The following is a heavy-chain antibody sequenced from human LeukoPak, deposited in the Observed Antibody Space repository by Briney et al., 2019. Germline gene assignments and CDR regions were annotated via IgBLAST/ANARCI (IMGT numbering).Heavy chain of an antibody. CDR3: ASHKRGYCSGGSCDWSY. D-gene: IGHD2-15*01. CDR2: IHYSGST. Sequence: SETLSLTCTVSGGSISSPTYYWAWIRQPPGQELEWIKTIHYSGSTYDNPSLKSRFNMSVDTSKNQFSLKLSSVTASDTAVYYCASHKRGYCSGGSCDWSYWGQGTLVTVSS. J-gene: IGHJ4*02. V-gene: IGHV4-39*01. CDR1: GGSISSPTYY.